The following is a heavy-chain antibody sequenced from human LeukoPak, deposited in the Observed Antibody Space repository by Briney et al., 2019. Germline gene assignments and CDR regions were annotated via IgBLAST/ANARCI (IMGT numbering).Heavy chain of an antibody. CDR3: ARGTRDYGGNPYYYYYMDV. V-gene: IGHV3-74*01. CDR2: INSDGSST. D-gene: IGHD4-23*01. J-gene: IGHJ6*03. CDR1: GFTFSSYW. Sequence: GGSLRLSCAASGFTFSSYWMHWVRQAPGKGLVWVSRINSDGSSTSYADSVKGRFTTSRDNAKNTLYLQMNSLRAEDTAVYYCARGTRDYGGNPYYYYYMDVWGKGTTVTVSS.